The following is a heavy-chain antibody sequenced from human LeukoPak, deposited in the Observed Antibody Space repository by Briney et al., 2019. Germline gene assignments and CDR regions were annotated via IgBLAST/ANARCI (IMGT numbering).Heavy chain of an antibody. CDR3: ARDGAATVSGYAFDI. Sequence: NPSETLSLTCTVSGGSISGSSYYWGWIRQPPGKGLEWIGSIYYSGSTYYNPSLKSRVTISVDKSKNQFSLKLNSVTAADTAVYYCARDGAATVSGYAFDIWGQGTMVTVSS. J-gene: IGHJ3*02. CDR2: IYYSGST. D-gene: IGHD6-19*01. CDR1: GGSISGSSYY. V-gene: IGHV4-39*07.